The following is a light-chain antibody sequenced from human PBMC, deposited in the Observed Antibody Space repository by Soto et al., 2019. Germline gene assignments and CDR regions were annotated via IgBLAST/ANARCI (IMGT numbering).Light chain of an antibody. CDR3: QQYNSYPLT. CDR1: RTISSW. Sequence: DIQMTQSPSTLSASVGDRVTISCRASRTISSWLAWYQQKPGKAPKFLIYKASSLQSGVPSRFSGSGSGTEFTITITNLQPEDSATYYCQQYNSYPLTFGGGTKVEIK. V-gene: IGKV1-5*03. J-gene: IGKJ4*01. CDR2: KAS.